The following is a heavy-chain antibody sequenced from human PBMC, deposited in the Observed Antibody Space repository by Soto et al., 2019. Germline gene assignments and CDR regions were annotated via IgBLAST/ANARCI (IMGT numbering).Heavy chain of an antibody. CDR2: IYHSGTT. CDR3: AKENCIHGGCCSFDY. CDR1: GYSISSGYH. Sequence: SETLSLTCTVSGYSISSGYHWAWIRQPPGKGLEWIGSIYHSGTTYYNPSLKNQVIISVDTSKNQFSLKLTSVTAADTAIYYCAKENCIHGGCCSFDYWGQGTLVTVSS. V-gene: IGHV4-38-2*02. D-gene: IGHD2-15*01. J-gene: IGHJ4*02.